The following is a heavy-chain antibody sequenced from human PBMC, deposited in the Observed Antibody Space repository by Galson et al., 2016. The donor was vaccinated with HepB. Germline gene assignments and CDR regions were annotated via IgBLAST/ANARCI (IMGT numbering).Heavy chain of an antibody. CDR3: ARGGNYAGS. Sequence: SLRLSCAASGFTVSNNYMRRIRQAPGKGLEWVSFIYSGGDTYYAVSVRGRFTISRDNSKNTLYLQMNSLIAEDTAVYYCARGGNYAGSWGQGTLVTVSS. V-gene: IGHV3-66*01. D-gene: IGHD3-16*01. CDR1: GFTVSNNY. J-gene: IGHJ4*02. CDR2: IYSGGDT.